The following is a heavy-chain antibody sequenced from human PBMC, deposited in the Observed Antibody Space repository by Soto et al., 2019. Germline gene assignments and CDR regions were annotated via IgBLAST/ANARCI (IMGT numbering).Heavy chain of an antibody. J-gene: IGHJ4*02. CDR1: GGSISSSSYY. CDR2: IYYSGNT. CDR3: ASALYYDFWSGYYRGGENY. Sequence: QLQLQESGPGLVKPSETLSLTCTVSGGSISSSSYYWGWIRQPPGPGLEWIGSIYYSGNTSYNPSLTTRVTIAVQKSKYQCPLKLNSVNAADTAVYYCASALYYDFWSGYYRGGENYWGKGTLVTVSS. V-gene: IGHV4-39*01. D-gene: IGHD3-3*01.